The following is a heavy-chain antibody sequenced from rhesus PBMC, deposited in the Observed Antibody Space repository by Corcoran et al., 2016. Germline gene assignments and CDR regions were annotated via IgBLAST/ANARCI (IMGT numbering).Heavy chain of an antibody. CDR2: IYGSGSST. J-gene: IGHJ1*01. Sequence: QLQLQESGPGLVQPSETLSVTCAVSGGSISSSYWRWIRQAPGKGLEWIGYIYGSGSSTNYNPSLKSRVTLSVDTSKNQLSLKLSSVTAADTAVYYCARGPSGEYFEFWGQGALVTVSS. CDR1: GGSISSSY. V-gene: IGHV4-169*01. CDR3: ARGPSGEYFEF.